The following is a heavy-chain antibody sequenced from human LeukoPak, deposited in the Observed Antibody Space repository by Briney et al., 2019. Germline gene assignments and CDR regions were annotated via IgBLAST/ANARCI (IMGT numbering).Heavy chain of an antibody. J-gene: IGHJ4*02. CDR1: RYSFTSYW. V-gene: IGHV5-51*01. CDR3: ARHKSNPLWFGEYPGGYFDY. Sequence: GESLKISCKGSRYSFTSYWIGWVRQMPGKGLEWMGIIYPGDSDTRYSPSFQGQVTISADKSISTAYLQWSSLKASDTAMYYCARHKSNPLWFGEYPGGYFDYWGQGTLVTVSS. D-gene: IGHD3-10*01. CDR2: IYPGDSDT.